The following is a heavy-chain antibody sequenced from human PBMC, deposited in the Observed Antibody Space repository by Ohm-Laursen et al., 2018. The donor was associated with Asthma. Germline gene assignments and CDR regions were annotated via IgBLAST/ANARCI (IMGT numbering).Heavy chain of an antibody. CDR1: GFTFSSYA. Sequence: SLRLSCAASGFTFSSYAMHWVRQAPGKGLEWVAVISYDGSNKYYADSVKGRFTISRDNSKNTLYLQMNSLRAEDTAVYYCARGRYDSSGYYRSAEYFQHWGQGTLVTVSS. D-gene: IGHD3-22*01. CDR2: ISYDGSNK. V-gene: IGHV3-30*04. J-gene: IGHJ1*01. CDR3: ARGRYDSSGYYRSAEYFQH.